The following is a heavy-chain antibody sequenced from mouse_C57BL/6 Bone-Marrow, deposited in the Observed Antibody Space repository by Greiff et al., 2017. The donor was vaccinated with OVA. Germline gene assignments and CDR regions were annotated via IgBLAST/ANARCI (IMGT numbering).Heavy chain of an antibody. CDR1: GYTFTSYW. J-gene: IGHJ2*01. V-gene: IGHV1-55*01. CDR3: ARNWDGVDY. D-gene: IGHD4-1*01. CDR2: LYPGSGST. Sequence: VQLQQPGAELVKPGASVKMSCKASGYTFTSYWITWVKQRPGQGLEWIGDLYPGSGSTNYTEKFKSKATLTVDTSSSPAYMQLSSLTSEDSAVYYCARNWDGVDYWGQGTTLTVSS.